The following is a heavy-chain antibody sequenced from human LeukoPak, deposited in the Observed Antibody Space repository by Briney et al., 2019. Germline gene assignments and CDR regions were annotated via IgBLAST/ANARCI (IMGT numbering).Heavy chain of an antibody. CDR1: GFTFSSYA. D-gene: IGHD3-10*01. Sequence: GGSLRLSCTASGFTFSSYAMNWVRQAPGKGLEWVSVIFSSGPTYYADSVKGRFTISRDTSKNALYLQMNSLRAEDTAVYYCAISGLGFGEFRGLDYWGQGTLVTVSS. J-gene: IGHJ4*02. CDR2: IFSSGPT. V-gene: IGHV3-23*05. CDR3: AISGLGFGEFRGLDY.